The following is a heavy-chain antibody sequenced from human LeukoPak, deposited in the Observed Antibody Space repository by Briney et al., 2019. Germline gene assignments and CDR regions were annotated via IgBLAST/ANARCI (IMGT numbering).Heavy chain of an antibody. CDR3: AKQMSTVTFTPFDY. Sequence: GGSLRLSCAASGFTFSDYYMSWIRQAPGKGLEWVSYISSSSSYTNYADSVKGRFTISRDNAKNSLYLQMNSLRAEDTAVYYCAKQMSTVTFTPFDYWGEGTLFTVSS. J-gene: IGHJ4*02. V-gene: IGHV3-11*03. CDR1: GFTFSDYY. D-gene: IGHD3-16*01. CDR2: ISSSSSYT.